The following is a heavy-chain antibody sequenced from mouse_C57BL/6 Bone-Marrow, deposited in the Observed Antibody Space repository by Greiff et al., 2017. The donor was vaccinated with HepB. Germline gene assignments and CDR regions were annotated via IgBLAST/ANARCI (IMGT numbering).Heavy chain of an antibody. CDR1: GFNIKDDY. Sequence: VQLQQSGAELVRPGASVKLSCTASGFNIKDDYMHWVKQRPEQGLEWIGWIDPENGDTEYASKFQGKATITADTSSNTAYLQLSSLTSEDTAVYYCTRLWPNQEGFAYWGQGTLVTVSA. CDR2: IDPENGDT. D-gene: IGHD1-1*02. CDR3: TRLWPNQEGFAY. V-gene: IGHV14-4*01. J-gene: IGHJ3*01.